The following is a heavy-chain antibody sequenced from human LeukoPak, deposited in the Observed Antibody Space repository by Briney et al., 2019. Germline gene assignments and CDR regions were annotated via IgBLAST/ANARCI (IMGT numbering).Heavy chain of an antibody. CDR2: IFFSGST. CDR3: AGTNGDYVFDY. V-gene: IGHV4-59*08. CDR1: GGSFSSYY. J-gene: IGHJ4*02. D-gene: IGHD4-17*01. Sequence: KSSETLSLTCAVYGGSFSSYYWSWIRQPPGKGLDWIGYIFFSGSTIYNPSLKSRVTISVDTSKNQFSLKLNSVTAADTAVYYCAGTNGDYVFDYWGQGTLVTVSS.